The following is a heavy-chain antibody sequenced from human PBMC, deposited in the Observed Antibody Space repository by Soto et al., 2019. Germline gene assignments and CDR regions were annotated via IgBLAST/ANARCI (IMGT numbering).Heavy chain of an antibody. J-gene: IGHJ3*02. V-gene: IGHV1-18*04. CDR1: GYTFTGYG. D-gene: IGHD3-3*01. Sequence: ASVKVSCKASGYTFTGYGISWVRQAPGQGLEWMGWISAYNGNTNYAQKLQGRVTMTTDTSTSTAYMELRSLRSDDTAVYYCAVSSSLEWLLPDAFDIWGQGTMVTVSS. CDR2: ISAYNGNT. CDR3: AVSSSLEWLLPDAFDI.